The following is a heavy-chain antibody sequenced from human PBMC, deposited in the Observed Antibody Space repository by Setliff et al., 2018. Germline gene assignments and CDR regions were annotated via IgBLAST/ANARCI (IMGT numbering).Heavy chain of an antibody. Sequence: ASGKVSCKASGESFTSYDINWVRQATGKGLEWMGWMNPNSGNTGYAQKFQVRVTMTRNTSISTAYMELSSLRSEDTAVYYCSRGRERDYNFWSGYYTYYYYGMDVWGQGTTVTVSS. V-gene: IGHV1-8*02. CDR3: SRGRERDYNFWSGYYTYYYYGMDV. D-gene: IGHD3-3*01. CDR2: MNPNSGNT. CDR1: GESFTSYD. J-gene: IGHJ6*02.